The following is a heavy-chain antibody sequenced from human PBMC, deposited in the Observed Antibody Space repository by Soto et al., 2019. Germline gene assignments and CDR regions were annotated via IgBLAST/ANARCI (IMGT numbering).Heavy chain of an antibody. CDR3: ARGYCSGNSCYSFDY. J-gene: IGHJ4*02. CDR1: GGSINSGGYY. Sequence: QVQLQESGPGLVKPSQTLSLTCTVSGGSINSGGYYWSWIRQHPGKGLEWIGYVYYSGSTYYNPSLKSRVTISFDTSKNQFSLKLSSVTAADTAVYYCARGYCSGNSCYSFDYWGQGTLVTVSS. CDR2: VYYSGST. V-gene: IGHV4-31*03. D-gene: IGHD2-15*01.